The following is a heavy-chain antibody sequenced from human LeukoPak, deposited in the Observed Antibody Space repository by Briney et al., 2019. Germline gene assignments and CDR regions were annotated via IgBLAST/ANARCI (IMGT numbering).Heavy chain of an antibody. D-gene: IGHD3-3*01. V-gene: IGHV3-23*01. Sequence: GGSLRLSCAASGFTFSSYAMSWVRQAPGKGLEWVSAISGSGGSTYYADSVKGRFTISRDNSKNTLYLQINSLRAEDTAVYYCVWKSGATPYYYGMDVWGQGTTVTVSS. CDR3: VWKSGATPYYYGMDV. J-gene: IGHJ6*02. CDR1: GFTFSSYA. CDR2: ISGSGGST.